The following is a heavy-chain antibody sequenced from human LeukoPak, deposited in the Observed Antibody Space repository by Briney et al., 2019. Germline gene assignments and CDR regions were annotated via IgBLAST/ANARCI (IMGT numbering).Heavy chain of an antibody. Sequence: GGTLRLSCAASGFTFRRFGMSWVRQAPGKGPEWVANIKEDGSLKNYVDSVEGRFTVSRDNAKNTLYLQMNSLRLEDTAVYYCVRDWAPASMQAAPFDCWGQGTLVTVSS. D-gene: IGHD2/OR15-2a*01. CDR2: IKEDGSLK. J-gene: IGHJ4*02. CDR1: GFTFRRFG. V-gene: IGHV3-7*01. CDR3: VRDWAPASMQAAPFDC.